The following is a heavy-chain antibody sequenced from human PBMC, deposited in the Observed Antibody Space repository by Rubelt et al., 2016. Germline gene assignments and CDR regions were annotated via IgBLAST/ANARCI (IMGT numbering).Heavy chain of an antibody. CDR2: INPNSGGT. CDR3: ARFAIGGHSSGYLFDY. V-gene: IGHV1-2*02. Sequence: QVQLVQSGAEVKKPGASVKVSCKASGYTFTGYYMHWVRQAPGQGLEWMGWINPNSGGTNYAPKFQGMFTMTRDTSISTAYMELSRLRSDETAVYYCARFAIGGHSSGYLFDYWGQGTLVTVSS. CDR1: GYTFTGYY. J-gene: IGHJ4*02. D-gene: IGHD3-22*01.